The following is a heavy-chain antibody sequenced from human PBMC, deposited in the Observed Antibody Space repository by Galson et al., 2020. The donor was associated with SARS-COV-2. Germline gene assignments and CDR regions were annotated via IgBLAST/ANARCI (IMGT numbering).Heavy chain of an antibody. CDR1: GDSVSSNIAA. J-gene: IGHJ4*02. CDR3: ARNCGTGTSGCDY. D-gene: IGHD1-1*01. V-gene: IGHV6-1*01. CDR2: TYHRSKWYN. Sequence: SQTLSLTCSISGDSVSSNIAAWNWIRQSPSRGLEWLGRTYHRSKWYNGYAESVRSRIIINPDTSKNQFSLQLNSVTPEDTAVYYCARNCGTGTSGCDYWGQGTLVTVSS.